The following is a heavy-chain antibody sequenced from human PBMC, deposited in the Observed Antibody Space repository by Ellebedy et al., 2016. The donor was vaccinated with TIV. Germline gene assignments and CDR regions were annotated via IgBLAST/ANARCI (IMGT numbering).Heavy chain of an antibody. D-gene: IGHD3-3*01. V-gene: IGHV1-3*01. CDR1: GYTFTSYA. CDR3: AILELEWLLGDAFDI. CDR2: INAGNGNT. Sequence: ASVKVSXXASGYTFTSYAMHWVRQAPGQRLEWMGWINAGNGNTKYSQKFQGRVTITRDTSASTAYMELSSLRSEDTAVYYCAILELEWLLGDAFDIWGQGTMVTVSS. J-gene: IGHJ3*02.